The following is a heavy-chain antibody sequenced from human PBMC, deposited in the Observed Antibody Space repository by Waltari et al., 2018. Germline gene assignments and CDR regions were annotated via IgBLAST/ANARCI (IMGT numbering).Heavy chain of an antibody. D-gene: IGHD1-26*01. V-gene: IGHV1-24*01. CDR1: GYTLTESS. J-gene: IGHJ3*02. Sequence: QVQLVQSGAEVKKPGASVKVSCKVYGYTLTESSMHWVRQDPGKGLEWMGGFDPEDGETIYAQKFQGRVTMTEDTSTDTAYMELSSLRSEDTAVYYCATPAAWELGGNDAFDIWGQGTMVTVSS. CDR3: ATPAAWELGGNDAFDI. CDR2: FDPEDGET.